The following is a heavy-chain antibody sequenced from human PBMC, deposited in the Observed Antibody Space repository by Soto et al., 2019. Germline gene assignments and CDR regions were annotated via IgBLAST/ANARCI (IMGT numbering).Heavy chain of an antibody. V-gene: IGHV4-30-2*01. CDR1: GDSYSISTYS. CDR3: AGLPYTSGITFDP. J-gene: IGHJ5*02. Sequence: SETLSLTCNMSGDSYSISTYSWSWIRQPPGKALQWIGFIYQSGVTSYNPSLASRVSISLDRSNNQCSLKLKSVTAADTAVYFCAGLPYTSGITFDPWGPGTLVTVS. CDR2: IYQSGVT. D-gene: IGHD6-19*01.